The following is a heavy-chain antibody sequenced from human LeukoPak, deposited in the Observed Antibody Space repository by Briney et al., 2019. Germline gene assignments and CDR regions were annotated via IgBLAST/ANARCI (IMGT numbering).Heavy chain of an antibody. J-gene: IGHJ4*02. CDR2: INHSGST. V-gene: IGHV4-34*01. CDR3: ARGRGDYGDFFSGYSYGYGDY. Sequence: SETLSLTCAVYGGSFSGYYWSWIRQPPGTGLGWIGEINHSGSTNYNPSLKSRVTISVDTSKNQFSLKLSSVTAADTAVYYCARGRGDYGDFFSGYSYGYGDYWGQGTLVTVSS. D-gene: IGHD5-18*01. CDR1: GGSFSGYY.